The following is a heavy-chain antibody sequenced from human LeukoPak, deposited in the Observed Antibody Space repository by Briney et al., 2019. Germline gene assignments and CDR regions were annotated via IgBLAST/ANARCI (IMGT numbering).Heavy chain of an antibody. Sequence: SETLSLTCTVSGGSINTYYWTWIRQPPGKGLEWIGYVYNSGSTNYNPSLKSRVTISTDTSKKQFSLRVSSVTAADTAVYYCARRLRIEGGTRRGDALDMWGQGTMVTVSS. J-gene: IGHJ3*02. D-gene: IGHD1-26*01. CDR2: VYNSGST. CDR1: GGSINTYY. CDR3: ARRLRIEGGTRRGDALDM. V-gene: IGHV4-59*08.